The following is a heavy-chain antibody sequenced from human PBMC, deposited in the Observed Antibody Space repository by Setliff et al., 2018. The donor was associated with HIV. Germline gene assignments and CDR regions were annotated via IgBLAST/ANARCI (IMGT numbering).Heavy chain of an antibody. J-gene: IGHJ4*02. V-gene: IGHV7-4-1*02. CDR1: GYTLTTFG. D-gene: IGHD1-26*01. CDR3: ARVGSYWSTFDY. Sequence: GASVKVSCKASGYTLTTFGISWVRQAPGQGLEWMGWINTETGNPMYAQGFTGRFVFSLDTSVSAAYLQISSLKTEDTAMYYCARVGSYWSTFDYWGQGALVTVS. CDR2: INTETGNP.